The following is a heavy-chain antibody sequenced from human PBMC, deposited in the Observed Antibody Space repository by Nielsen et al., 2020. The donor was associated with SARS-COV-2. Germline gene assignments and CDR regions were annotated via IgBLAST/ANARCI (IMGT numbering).Heavy chain of an antibody. V-gene: IGHV4-61*01. CDR1: GGSVSSGSYY. Sequence: SETLSLTCTVSGGSVSSGSYYWSWIRQPPGKGLEWIGYIYYSGSTNYNPSLKSRVTISVDTSKNQFSLKLSSVTAADTAVYYCARFVVVTAITAPDLWGRGTLVTVSS. CDR2: IYYSGST. D-gene: IGHD2-21*02. CDR3: ARFVVVTAITAPDL. J-gene: IGHJ2*01.